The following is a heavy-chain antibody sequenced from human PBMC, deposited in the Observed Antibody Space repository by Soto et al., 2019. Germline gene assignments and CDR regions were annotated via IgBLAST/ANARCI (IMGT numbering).Heavy chain of an antibody. CDR3: ARKGGSPNLEWLLQIDAFDI. Sequence: PSETLSLTCTVSGGSISSGGYYWSWIRQHPGKGLEWIGYIYYSGSTYYNPSLKSRVTISVDTSKNQFSLKLSSVTAADTAVYYCARKGGSPNLEWLLQIDAFDIWGQGTMVTVSS. V-gene: IGHV4-31*03. J-gene: IGHJ3*02. CDR2: IYYSGST. D-gene: IGHD3-3*01. CDR1: GGSISSGGYY.